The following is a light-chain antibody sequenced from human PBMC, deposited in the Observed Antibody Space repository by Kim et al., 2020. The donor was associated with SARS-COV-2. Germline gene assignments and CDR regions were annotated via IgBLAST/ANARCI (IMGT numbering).Light chain of an antibody. Sequence: SSELTQDPAVSVALGQTVRITCQGDSLRSYYASWYQQKPGQAPVLVIYGKNNRPSGIPDRFSGSSSGNTASLTITGAQAEGEADYYCNSRDSSGNHPFGTGTKVTVL. CDR1: SLRSYY. J-gene: IGLJ1*01. V-gene: IGLV3-19*01. CDR3: NSRDSSGNHP. CDR2: GKN.